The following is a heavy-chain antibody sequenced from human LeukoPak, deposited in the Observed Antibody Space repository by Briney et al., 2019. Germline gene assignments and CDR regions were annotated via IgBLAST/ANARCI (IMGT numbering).Heavy chain of an antibody. Sequence: GGSLRLSCAASGFTFSDYYMSWIRQAPGKGLEWVSYISSSGSTIYYADSVKGRFTISRDDAKNSLYLQMNSLRAEDTAVYYCARLVYCSSTSCFTNWFDPWGQGTLVTVSS. CDR1: GFTFSDYY. CDR2: ISSSGSTI. CDR3: ARLVYCSSTSCFTNWFDP. V-gene: IGHV3-11*04. D-gene: IGHD2-2*01. J-gene: IGHJ5*02.